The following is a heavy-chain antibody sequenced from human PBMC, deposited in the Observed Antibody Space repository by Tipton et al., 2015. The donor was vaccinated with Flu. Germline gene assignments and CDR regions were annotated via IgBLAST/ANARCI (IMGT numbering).Heavy chain of an antibody. J-gene: IGHJ4*02. Sequence: LRLSCAVYGGSFSGYYWSWIRQPPGKGLEWIGEINHSGNTNYNPSLKSRVTISGDTSKNQFSLKLSSVTAADTAVYYCTRGTSTSGIAYWGQGTLVTVSS. CDR1: GGSFSGYY. CDR3: TRGTSTSGIAY. D-gene: IGHD6-6*01. CDR2: INHSGNT. V-gene: IGHV4-34*01.